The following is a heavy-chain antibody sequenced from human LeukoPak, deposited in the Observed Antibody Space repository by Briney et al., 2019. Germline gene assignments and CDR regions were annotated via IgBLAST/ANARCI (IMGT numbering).Heavy chain of an antibody. V-gene: IGHV1-24*01. D-gene: IGHD2-15*01. CDR2: FDPEDGET. CDR3: ATERRGVVVVAATQKGYYYGMDV. Sequence: ASVKVSCKVSGYTLTESSMHWVRQAPGKGLEWMGGFDPEDGETIYAQKFQGRVTMTEDTSTDTAYMELSSLRSEDTAVYYCATERRGVVVVAATQKGYYYGMDVWGQGTTVTVSS. J-gene: IGHJ6*02. CDR1: GYTLTESS.